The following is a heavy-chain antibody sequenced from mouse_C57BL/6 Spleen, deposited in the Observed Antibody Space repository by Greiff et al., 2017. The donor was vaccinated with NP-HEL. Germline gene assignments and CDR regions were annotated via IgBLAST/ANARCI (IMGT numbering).Heavy chain of an antibody. Sequence: QVQLQQSGPELVKPGASVKISCKASGYAFSSSWMNWVKQRPGKGLEWIGRIYPGDGATNYNGKFKGKATLTEDKSSSTAYMQLSSLTSEDSAVYFCASYYGSSTRYFDVWGTGTTVTVSS. J-gene: IGHJ1*03. V-gene: IGHV1-82*01. D-gene: IGHD1-1*01. CDR2: IYPGDGAT. CDR3: ASYYGSSTRYFDV. CDR1: GYAFSSSW.